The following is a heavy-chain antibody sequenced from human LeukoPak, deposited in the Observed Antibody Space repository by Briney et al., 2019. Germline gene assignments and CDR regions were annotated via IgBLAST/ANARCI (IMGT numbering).Heavy chain of an antibody. CDR2: IDPSDSYT. D-gene: IGHD1-26*01. CDR1: GYSFTSYW. Sequence: HGESLKISCKGSGYSFTSYWISWVRQMPRKGLEWMGRIDPSDSYTNYSPSFQGHVTISADKSISTAYLQWHSLKASDTAMYYCARRYSYSGADAFDIWGQGTMVTVSS. CDR3: ARRYSYSGADAFDI. J-gene: IGHJ3*02. V-gene: IGHV5-10-1*01.